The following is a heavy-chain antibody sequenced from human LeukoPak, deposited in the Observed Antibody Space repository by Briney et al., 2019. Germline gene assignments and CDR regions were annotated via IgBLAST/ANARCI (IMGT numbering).Heavy chain of an antibody. CDR2: IYPHDSTT. CDR1: GYDFPTYW. J-gene: IGHJ6*02. D-gene: IGHD2-2*01. CDR3: VRRPAHQKYGLDV. V-gene: IGHV5-51*01. Sequence: GESLRISFEASGYDFPTYWIGWVRQMPGKGLEWMAIIYPHDSTTRYSPSFQGQVTISADKSINTACLQWSSLKASDTAMYYCVRRPAHQKYGLDVWGQGTTVTVSS.